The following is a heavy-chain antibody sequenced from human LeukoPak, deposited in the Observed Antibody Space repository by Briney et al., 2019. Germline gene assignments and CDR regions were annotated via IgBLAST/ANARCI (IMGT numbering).Heavy chain of an antibody. CDR1: GYSFTSYW. CDR2: IYPGDSDT. V-gene: IGHV5-51*01. J-gene: IGHJ6*03. D-gene: IGHD2-2*01. Sequence: GESLKISCKGSGYSFTSYWIGWVRQMPGKGLEWMGIIYPGDSDTRYSPSFQGQVTISADKSISTAYLQWSSLKASDTAMYYCASTRNSTRSYYYMDVWGKGTTVTVSS. CDR3: ASTRNSTRSYYYMDV.